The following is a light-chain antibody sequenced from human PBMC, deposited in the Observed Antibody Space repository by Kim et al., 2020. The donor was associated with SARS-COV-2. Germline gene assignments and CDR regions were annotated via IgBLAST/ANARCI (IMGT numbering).Light chain of an antibody. CDR3: QQCNEWLYT. CDR2: GAS. Sequence: VPREGRPALTGQARHSVSSNLAGYNKKPGHAPRLIIYGASTGAAGVPARFSGSVSGAEFTLTIRNLEPEDCAVYFCQQCNEWLYTLGKETKVEI. V-gene: IGKV3D-15*01. J-gene: IGKJ2*01. CDR1: HSVSSN.